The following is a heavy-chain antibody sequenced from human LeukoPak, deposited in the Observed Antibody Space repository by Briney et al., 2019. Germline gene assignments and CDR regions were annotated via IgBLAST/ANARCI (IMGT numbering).Heavy chain of an antibody. CDR1: GGSISSYY. Sequence: SETLSLTCTVSGGSISSYYWSWIRQPPGKGLEWIGYIYYSGSTYYNPSLKSRVTTSVDTSKNQFSLKLSSVTAADTAVYYCARGVDSARSWFDPWGQGTLVTVSS. CDR3: ARGVDSARSWFDP. V-gene: IGHV4-59*12. D-gene: IGHD5-18*01. CDR2: IYYSGST. J-gene: IGHJ5*02.